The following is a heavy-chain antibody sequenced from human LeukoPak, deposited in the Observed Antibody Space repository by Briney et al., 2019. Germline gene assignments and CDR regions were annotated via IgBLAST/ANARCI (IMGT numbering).Heavy chain of an antibody. CDR3: ARVGAAAGTGDY. J-gene: IGHJ4*02. D-gene: IGHD6-13*01. CDR1: GFTFSSYS. Sequence: GGSLRLSCEASGFTFSSYSMNWVRQAPGKGLEWVSSISSSSSYIYYADSVKGRFTISRDNAKNSLYLQMNSLRAEDTAVYYCARVGAAAGTGDYWGQGTLVTVSS. CDR2: ISSSSSYI. V-gene: IGHV3-21*01.